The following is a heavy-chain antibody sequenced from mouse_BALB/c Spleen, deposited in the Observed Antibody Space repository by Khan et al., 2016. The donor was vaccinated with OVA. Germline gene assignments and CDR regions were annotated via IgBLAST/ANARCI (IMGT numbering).Heavy chain of an antibody. D-gene: IGHD1-1*01. CDR3: ATSDCYGYYFDY. CDR1: GFTFSSYG. V-gene: IGHV5-17*02. Sequence: EVELVESGGGLVQPGGSRKLSCAASGFTFSSYGMHWVRQAPEKGLEWVAYISGDSSTIYYADTVKGRSTISRDNPKNTLFLQMTSLMSEDTAMYYCATSDCYGYYFDYWGPGTTLTVSA. J-gene: IGHJ2*01. CDR2: ISGDSSTI.